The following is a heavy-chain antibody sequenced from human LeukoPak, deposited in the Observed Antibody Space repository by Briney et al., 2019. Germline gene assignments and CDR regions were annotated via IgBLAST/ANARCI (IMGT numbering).Heavy chain of an antibody. CDR1: GFTFGDYA. Sequence: GGSLRLSCTASGFTFGDYAMSWVRQAPGKGLEWVGFIRSKAYGGTTEYAASVKGRFTISRDDSKSIAYLQMSSLKTEDTAVYYCTRGELEVDYWGQGTLVTVS. D-gene: IGHD1-1*01. J-gene: IGHJ4*02. CDR3: TRGELEVDY. V-gene: IGHV3-49*04. CDR2: IRSKAYGGTT.